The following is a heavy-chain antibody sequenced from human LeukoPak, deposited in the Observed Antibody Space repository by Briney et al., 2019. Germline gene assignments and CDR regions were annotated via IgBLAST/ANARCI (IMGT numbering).Heavy chain of an antibody. V-gene: IGHV1-2*02. D-gene: IGHD1-26*01. CDR2: IKGNRGDT. CDR1: GYPFSGHY. J-gene: IGHJ4*02. CDR3: ARGEEWELAIDV. Sequence: GSLRVSCEPSGYPFSGHYINWVRHAPGQGLEWVGWIKGNRGDTNYAQTVQGRLSMSRDTTSSTVYMQLTRLRADDTAVYYCARGEEWELAIDVCGQATLMTVS.